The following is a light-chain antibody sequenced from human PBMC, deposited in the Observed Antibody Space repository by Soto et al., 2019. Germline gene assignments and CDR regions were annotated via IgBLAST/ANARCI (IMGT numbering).Light chain of an antibody. J-gene: IGKJ1*01. CDR2: KAS. Sequence: IQMTQSPSTLSGSVGDRVTITCRASQTISSWLAWYQQKPGKAPKLLIYKASTLKSGVPSRFSGSGSGTEFTLTISRLQPDDFATYYCQQYNSYSEAFGQGTKVDI. V-gene: IGKV1-5*03. CDR1: QTISSW. CDR3: QQYNSYSEA.